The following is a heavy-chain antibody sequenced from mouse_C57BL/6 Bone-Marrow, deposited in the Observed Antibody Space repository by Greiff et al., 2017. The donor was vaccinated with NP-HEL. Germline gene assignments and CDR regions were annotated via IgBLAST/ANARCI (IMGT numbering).Heavy chain of an antibody. V-gene: IGHV14-2*01. Sequence: VQLKESGAELVKPGASVKLSCTASGFNIKDYYMHWVKQRTEQGLEWIGRIDPEDGETKYAPKFQGKATITADTSSNTAYLQLSSLTSEDTAVYYCARGYGSSYEAMDYWGQGTSVTVSS. J-gene: IGHJ4*01. CDR3: ARGYGSSYEAMDY. CDR2: IDPEDGET. D-gene: IGHD1-1*01. CDR1: GFNIKDYY.